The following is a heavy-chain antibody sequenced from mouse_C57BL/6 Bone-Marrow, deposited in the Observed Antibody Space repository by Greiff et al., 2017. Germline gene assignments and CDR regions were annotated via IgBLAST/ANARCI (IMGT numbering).Heavy chain of an antibody. D-gene: IGHD2-4*01. CDR1: GYTFTSYW. Sequence: VKLQQPGAELVMPGASVKLSCKASGYTFTSYWMHWVKQRPGQGLEWIGEIDPSDSYTNYNQKFKGKSTLTVDKSSSTAYMQLSSLTSEDSAVYYCARTYYDYDGYYYAMDYWGQGTSVTVSS. J-gene: IGHJ4*01. V-gene: IGHV1-69*01. CDR2: IDPSDSYT. CDR3: ARTYYDYDGYYYAMDY.